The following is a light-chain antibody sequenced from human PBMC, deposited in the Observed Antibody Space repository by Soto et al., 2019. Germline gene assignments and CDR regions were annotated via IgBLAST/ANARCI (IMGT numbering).Light chain of an antibody. Sequence: QSALTQPRSVSGSPGQSVTISCTGTSSDVGAYEYVSWYQQKPGKAPRFMIYDVTKRPSGVSDRFSGSKSGNTASLTISGLQADDEADYYCCSYAGGTHTWVFGGGTKLTVL. J-gene: IGLJ3*02. CDR1: SSDVGAYEY. V-gene: IGLV2-11*01. CDR2: DVT. CDR3: CSYAGGTHTWV.